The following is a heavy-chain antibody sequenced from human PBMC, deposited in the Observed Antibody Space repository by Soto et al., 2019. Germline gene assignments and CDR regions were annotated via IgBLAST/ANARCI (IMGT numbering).Heavy chain of an antibody. Sequence: QVHLVQSGAEVKKPGASVKVSCKGSGYGFTTYGITWVRQAPGQGLEWMAWISAHNGNTNYAQKLQGRVTVTRDTSTITAYTDLRSLRTDESAGYYCARGGYGDYWGQGALVNVSS. D-gene: IGHD1-1*01. CDR3: ARGGYGDY. CDR2: ISAHNGNT. V-gene: IGHV1-18*01. CDR1: GYGFTTYG. J-gene: IGHJ4*02.